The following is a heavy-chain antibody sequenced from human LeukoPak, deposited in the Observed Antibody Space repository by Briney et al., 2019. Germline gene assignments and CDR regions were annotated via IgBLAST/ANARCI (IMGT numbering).Heavy chain of an antibody. V-gene: IGHV1-2*06. Sequence: ASVKVSCKASGYTFTGYYMHWVRQAPGQGLEWMGRINPNSGGTNYAQKFRGRVTMTRDTSISTAYMELSRLRSDDTAVYYCARGKRYCSSTSCYWFDPWGQGTLVTVSS. J-gene: IGHJ5*02. CDR1: GYTFTGYY. CDR2: INPNSGGT. D-gene: IGHD2-2*01. CDR3: ARGKRYCSSTSCYWFDP.